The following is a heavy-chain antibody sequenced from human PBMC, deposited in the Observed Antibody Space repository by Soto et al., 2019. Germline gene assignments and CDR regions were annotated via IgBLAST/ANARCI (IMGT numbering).Heavy chain of an antibody. V-gene: IGHV1-2*04. D-gene: IGHD7-27*01. Sequence: ASVKVSCKASGYTFTGYYMHWVRQAPGQGLEWMGWINPNSGGTNYAQKFQGWVTMTRDTSISTAYMELSRLRSDDTAVYSCARVPSRSNGGTNLALDAFDIWGQGTMVTVSS. J-gene: IGHJ3*02. CDR2: INPNSGGT. CDR1: GYTFTGYY. CDR3: ARVPSRSNGGTNLALDAFDI.